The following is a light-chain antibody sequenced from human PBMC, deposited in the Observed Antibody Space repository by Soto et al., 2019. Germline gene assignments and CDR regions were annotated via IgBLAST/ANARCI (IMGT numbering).Light chain of an antibody. Sequence: EIVLTQSPATLSLSPGERATLSCRASQSVSSYLAWYQQKPGQAPRLLIYDAPNRATGIPARFSGSGSGTDFTLTISSLEPEDFAVYYCQQRSNWVNFGGGTKVDI. CDR2: DAP. V-gene: IGKV3-11*01. J-gene: IGKJ4*01. CDR1: QSVSSY. CDR3: QQRSNWVN.